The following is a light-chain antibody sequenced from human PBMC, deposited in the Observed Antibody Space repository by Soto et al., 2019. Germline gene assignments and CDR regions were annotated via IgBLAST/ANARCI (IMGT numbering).Light chain of an antibody. V-gene: IGKV3-20*01. J-gene: IGKJ2*01. CDR1: ESISSSY. Sequence: EIVLTQSPGTLSLSPGEGATLSCRASESISSSYLAWYQQRPGQSPRLLIYAASSRAAGIPDGFSGSGSGADFTLTIRSLEHEDFAVYYCQMYGGSHMFSFGQGTKLQIK. CDR2: AAS. CDR3: QMYGGSHMFS.